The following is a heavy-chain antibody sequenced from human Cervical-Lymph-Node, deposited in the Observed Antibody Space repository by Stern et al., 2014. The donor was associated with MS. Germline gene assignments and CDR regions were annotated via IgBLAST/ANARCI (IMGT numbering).Heavy chain of an antibody. J-gene: IGHJ6*02. CDR3: AKGMERNYYYYYGLDV. CDR2: ISYDGRNK. V-gene: IGHV3-30*18. D-gene: IGHD1-1*01. CDR1: GFTFSNYG. Sequence: QVQLVQSGGGVVQPGRSLRLSCAASGFTFSNYGMHWVRQAPGKGLEWVAVISYDGRNKYYADSLKGRFTISRNNSKNTLFLQMNSLRAEDTAVYYCAKGMERNYYYYYGLDVWGQGTTVTVSS.